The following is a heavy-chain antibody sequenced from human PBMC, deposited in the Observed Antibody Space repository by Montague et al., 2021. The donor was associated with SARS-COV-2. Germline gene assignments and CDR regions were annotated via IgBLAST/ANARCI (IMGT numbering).Heavy chain of an antibody. CDR2: INHSGST. CDR1: GGSFSGHY. CDR3: ARGLRVTTLFYHYGMDV. D-gene: IGHD4-11*01. Sequence: SETLSLTCAVYGGSFSGHYWSWIRQPPGKGLQWFGEINHSGSTTYNPSLKSRVTISVDTSNNQFSLKLISVTAADTAVYYCARGLRVTTLFYHYGMDVWGQGTTVTVSS. V-gene: IGHV4-34*01. J-gene: IGHJ6*02.